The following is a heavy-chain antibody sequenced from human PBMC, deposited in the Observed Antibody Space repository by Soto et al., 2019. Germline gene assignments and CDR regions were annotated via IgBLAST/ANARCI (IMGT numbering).Heavy chain of an antibody. CDR2: VSAYNGDT. V-gene: IGHV1-18*01. CDR1: GYSFTTHG. CDR3: ARDLLTTVTHRDFDY. J-gene: IGHJ4*02. Sequence: QFQRVQSANEVKEPGASVKVSCKTSGYSFTTHGISWVRQDPGQGLEWVGWVSAYNGDTNYAPRLHDRITMTTDTSARTAYMELRSLTSDDTAVYYCARDLLTTVTHRDFDYWGQGTLVTVSS. D-gene: IGHD4-17*01.